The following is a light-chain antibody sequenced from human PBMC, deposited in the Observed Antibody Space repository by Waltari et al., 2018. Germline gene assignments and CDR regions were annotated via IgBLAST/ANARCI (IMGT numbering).Light chain of an antibody. CDR1: SGNIATNY. CDR2: DDT. V-gene: IGLV6-57*03. J-gene: IGLJ2*01. Sequence: FILTQPHSVSESPGKTVTISCTRSSGNIATNYVQWYQQRPGGAPTTVIYDDTQRPSEVPARVSGSIDSSSNSAFLTISGLITEDEADYYCQSYDLNSRVVVGGRTKLTVL. CDR3: QSYDLNSRVV.